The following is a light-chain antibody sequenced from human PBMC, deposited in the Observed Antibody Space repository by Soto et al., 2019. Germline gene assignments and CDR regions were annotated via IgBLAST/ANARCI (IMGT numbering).Light chain of an antibody. CDR1: SSDVGGYNY. J-gene: IGLJ3*02. CDR3: SSYTSSSPRV. V-gene: IGLV2-14*01. CDR2: EVS. Sequence: QSVLTQPASVSGSPGQSIPISCTGTSSDVGGYNYVSWYQHLPGKAPRLMIYEVSNRPSGVSNRFSGSKSGNTASLTISGLQAEDEADYYCSSYTSSSPRVFGGGTKLTVL.